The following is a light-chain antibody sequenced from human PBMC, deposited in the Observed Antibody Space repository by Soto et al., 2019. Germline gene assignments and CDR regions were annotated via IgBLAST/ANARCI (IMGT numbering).Light chain of an antibody. V-gene: IGKV1-9*01. CDR3: QQVYVYPST. CDR1: QGISSY. Sequence: ILLPPSPTSPFSSVGDRVTLPCRARQGISSYLGWYQQKPGKAPNLLIYAASTLQSGVPSRFSGGGSGTDFTLTISSLQPEDFVTYYCQQVYVYPSTFGGGTKVDIK. J-gene: IGKJ4*01. CDR2: AAS.